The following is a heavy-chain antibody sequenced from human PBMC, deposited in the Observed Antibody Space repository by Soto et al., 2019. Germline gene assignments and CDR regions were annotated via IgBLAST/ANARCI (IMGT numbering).Heavy chain of an antibody. D-gene: IGHD1-7*01. CDR2: IKSKTDGGTT. V-gene: IGHV3-15*01. Sequence: VQLVESGGGLVQPGGSLRLSCAASGFTFSNAWMSWVRQAPGKGLEWVGRIKSKTDGGTTDYAAPVKGRFTISRDDSKNTLYLKMNSLKTEDTAVYYCTTDLAWNYPGYYYYYMDVWGKGTTVTVSS. CDR1: GFTFSNAW. CDR3: TTDLAWNYPGYYYYYMDV. J-gene: IGHJ6*03.